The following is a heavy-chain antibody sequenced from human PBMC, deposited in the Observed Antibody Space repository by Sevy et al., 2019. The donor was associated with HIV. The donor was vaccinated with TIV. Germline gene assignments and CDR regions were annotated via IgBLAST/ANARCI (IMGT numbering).Heavy chain of an antibody. Sequence: RGSLRLSCAASGFTFSSNWMTWVRQAPGKGLEWVANVKQDMSEKYYADSVKGRFTISRDNAKNLLFLQMNSLRDEDTAVYYCARAQQVTMLVVIGGLYFDLWGQGTLVTVSS. J-gene: IGHJ4*02. D-gene: IGHD3-3*01. CDR3: ARAQQVTMLVVIGGLYFDL. CDR1: GFTFSSNW. V-gene: IGHV3-7*01. CDR2: VKQDMSEK.